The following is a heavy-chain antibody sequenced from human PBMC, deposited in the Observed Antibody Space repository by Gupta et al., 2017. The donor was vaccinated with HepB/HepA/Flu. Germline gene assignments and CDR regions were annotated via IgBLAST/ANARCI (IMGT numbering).Heavy chain of an antibody. V-gene: IGHV3-21*01. Sequence: EVQLVESGGGLVKPGGSLRLSCAASGFTFSSYSMNWVRQAPGKGLEWVSSISSSSSDIYYADSVKGRFTISRDNAKNSLYLQMNSLRAEDTAVYYCALELERLHYVMDVWGQGTTVTVSS. J-gene: IGHJ6*02. CDR1: GFTFSSYS. CDR3: ALELERLHYVMDV. CDR2: ISSSSSDI. D-gene: IGHD1-1*01.